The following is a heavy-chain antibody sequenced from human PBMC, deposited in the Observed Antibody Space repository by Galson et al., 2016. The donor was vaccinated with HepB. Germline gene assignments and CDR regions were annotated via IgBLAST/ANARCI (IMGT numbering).Heavy chain of an antibody. CDR3: ATLGSPVAGSPWFDY. V-gene: IGHV1-3*01. J-gene: IGHJ4*02. Sequence: SVKVSCKASGYTFTSYAMHWVRQAPGQSLEWMGWINAGNGNAKYSHNFQGRVTITRDTSASTVYMDLSSLRSEDTAVYYCATLGSPVAGSPWFDYWGQGTLVTVSS. CDR2: INAGNGNA. D-gene: IGHD6-19*01. CDR1: GYTFTSYA.